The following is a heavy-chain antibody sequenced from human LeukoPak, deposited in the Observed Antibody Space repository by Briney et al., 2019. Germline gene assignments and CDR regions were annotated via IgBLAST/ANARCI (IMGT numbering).Heavy chain of an antibody. CDR2: INPNRGGT. CDR3: ARDGTAVAGYYYYYMDV. CDR1: GYTFTGYY. V-gene: IGHV1-2*02. Sequence: ASVKVSCKASGYTFTGYYMHWVRQAPGQGLEWMGWINPNRGGTNYAQKFQGRVTMTRDTSISTAYMELSRLRSDDTAVYYWARDGTAVAGYYYYYMDVWGKGTTVTISS. D-gene: IGHD6-19*01. J-gene: IGHJ6*03.